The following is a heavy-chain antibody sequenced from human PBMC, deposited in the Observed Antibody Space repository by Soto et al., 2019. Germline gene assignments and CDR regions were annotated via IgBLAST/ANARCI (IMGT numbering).Heavy chain of an antibody. V-gene: IGHV1-69*04. CDR3: ARDPGPGLYWFDP. CDR2: IIPILGIT. Sequence: SVKVSCKASGGTFSSYTISWVRQAPGQGLEWMGRIIPILGITNYAQKLQGRVTMTTDTSTSTAYMELRSLRSDDTAVYYCARDPGPGLYWFDPWGQGTLVTVSS. CDR1: GGTFSSYT. J-gene: IGHJ5*02.